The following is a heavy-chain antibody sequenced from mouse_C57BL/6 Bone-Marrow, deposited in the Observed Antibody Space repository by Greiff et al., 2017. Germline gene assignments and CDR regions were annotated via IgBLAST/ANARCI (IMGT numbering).Heavy chain of an antibody. Sequence: VQLQQPGAELVRPGSSVKLSCKASGYTFTSYWMHWVKQRPIQGLEWIGNIDPSDSETHYNQKFKDKATLTVDKSSSTAYMQLSSLTSEDSAVYYCAREGDYGVFAYWGQGTLVTVSA. D-gene: IGHD1-1*02. CDR2: IDPSDSET. CDR3: AREGDYGVFAY. V-gene: IGHV1-52*01. CDR1: GYTFTSYW. J-gene: IGHJ3*01.